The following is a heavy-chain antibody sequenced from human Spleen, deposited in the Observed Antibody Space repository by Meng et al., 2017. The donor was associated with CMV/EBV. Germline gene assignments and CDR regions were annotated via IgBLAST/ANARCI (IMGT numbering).Heavy chain of an antibody. J-gene: IGHJ6*02. Sequence: GGSLRLSCAASGFTFSSYAMSWVRQAPGKGLEWVAVISYDGSNKYYADSVKGRFTISRDNSKNTLYLQMNSLRAEDTAVYYCARDPAGAVAGTYYYYGMDVWGQGTTVTVSS. V-gene: IGHV3-30*04. CDR1: GFTFSSYA. CDR3: ARDPAGAVAGTYYYYGMDV. D-gene: IGHD6-19*01. CDR2: ISYDGSNK.